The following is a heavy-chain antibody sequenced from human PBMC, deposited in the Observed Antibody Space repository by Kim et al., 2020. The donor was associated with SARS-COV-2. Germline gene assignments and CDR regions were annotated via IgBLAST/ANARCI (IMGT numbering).Heavy chain of an antibody. J-gene: IGHJ5*02. CDR3: ARGPYSYRQLRSGWFDP. V-gene: IGHV1-8*01. CDR1: GYTFTSYD. D-gene: IGHD3-16*02. CDR2: MNPNSGNT. Sequence: ASVKVSCKASGYTFTSYDINWVRQATGQGLEWMGWMNPNSGNTGYAQKFQGRVTMTRNTSISTAYMELSSLRSEDTAVYYCARGPYSYRQLRSGWFDPWGQGPLVTVSA.